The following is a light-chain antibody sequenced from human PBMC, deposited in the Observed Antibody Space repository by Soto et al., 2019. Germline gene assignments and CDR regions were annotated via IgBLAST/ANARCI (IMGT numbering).Light chain of an antibody. CDR3: SSYTTSSNYV. J-gene: IGLJ1*01. CDR2: EVS. CDR1: SSDVGSYNF. V-gene: IGLV2-14*01. Sequence: QSVLAQPASVSGSPGQSMTSSCTGTSSDVGSYNFVSWYQQLPGKAPKLMIYEVSNRPSGVSNRFSGSKSGNTASLTISGLQAEDEADYYCSSYTTSSNYVFGSGTKVTVL.